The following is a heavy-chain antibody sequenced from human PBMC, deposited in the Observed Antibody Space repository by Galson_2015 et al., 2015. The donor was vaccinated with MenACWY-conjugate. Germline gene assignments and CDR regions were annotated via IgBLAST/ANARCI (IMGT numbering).Heavy chain of an antibody. CDR1: GFTFSSYW. Sequence: SLRLSCAASGFTFSSYWMSWVRQAPGKGLEWVATINQDGGEKFHGDSVKGRFTISRDNAKNSLYLQMNSLRGDDTAVYYCARDSLLQHLAPVCSHWGQGTLVTVSS. J-gene: IGHJ4*02. CDR3: ARDSLLQHLAPVCSH. V-gene: IGHV3-7*03. D-gene: IGHD6-13*01. CDR2: INQDGGEK.